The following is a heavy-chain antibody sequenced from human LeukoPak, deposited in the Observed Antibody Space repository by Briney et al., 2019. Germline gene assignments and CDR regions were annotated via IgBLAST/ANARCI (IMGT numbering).Heavy chain of an antibody. J-gene: IGHJ4*02. D-gene: IGHD2-2*01. CDR3: ASGTTDIVVVPATLRNYYFDY. V-gene: IGHV1-24*01. Sequence: GPVKVSCKVSGYTLTELSMHWVRQAPGKGLEWMGGFDPEDGETIYAQKFQGRVTMTEDTSTDTAYMELSSLRSEDTAVYYCASGTTDIVVVPATLRNYYFDYWGQGTLVTVSS. CDR2: FDPEDGET. CDR1: GYTLTELS.